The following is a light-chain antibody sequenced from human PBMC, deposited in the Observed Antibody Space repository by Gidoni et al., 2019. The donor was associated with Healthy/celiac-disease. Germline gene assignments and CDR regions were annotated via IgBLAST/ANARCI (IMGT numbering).Light chain of an antibody. CDR1: QDISNY. V-gene: IGKV1-33*01. J-gene: IGKJ4*01. CDR2: DAS. CDR3: QQYDNLPVT. Sequence: DIQMTQSPYSLSASVGDRVTITCQASQDISNYLNWYQQKPGKAPKLLIYDASNLETGVPSRFSGSGSGTDFTFTISSLQPEDIATYYCQQYDNLPVTFGGGTKVEIK.